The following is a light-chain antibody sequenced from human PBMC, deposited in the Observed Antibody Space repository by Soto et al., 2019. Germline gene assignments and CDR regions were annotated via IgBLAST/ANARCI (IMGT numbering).Light chain of an antibody. J-gene: IGKJ3*01. CDR3: HQPYSTPFT. CDR2: AAS. Sequence: IQMTQSPSSLSASVGDRVTITCRASQRIDNYLNWYHQKPGKAPKLLIYAASNLQSGVPSRFIGSGSRTDFTLTSSNLQPEAFATYYCHQPYSTPFTFGPGTKVDIK. V-gene: IGKV1-39*01. CDR1: QRIDNY.